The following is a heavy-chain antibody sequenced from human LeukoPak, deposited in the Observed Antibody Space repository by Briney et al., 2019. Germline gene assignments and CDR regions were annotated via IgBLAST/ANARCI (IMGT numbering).Heavy chain of an antibody. V-gene: IGHV3-23*01. CDR2: ISGSDGST. Sequence: GGSLRLSCAASGFTFSDYVMSWVRQAPGKGLEWVSSISGSDGSTYYADSVRGRFTIPRDNSKSALYLQMNSLRAEDTAVYHCAKDGYSSGRLNWFDPWGQGTLVTVSS. CDR1: GFTFSDYV. J-gene: IGHJ5*02. D-gene: IGHD6-19*01. CDR3: AKDGYSSGRLNWFDP.